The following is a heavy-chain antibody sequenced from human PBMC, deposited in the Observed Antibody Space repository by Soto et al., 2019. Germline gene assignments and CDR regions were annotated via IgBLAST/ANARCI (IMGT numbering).Heavy chain of an antibody. CDR3: VRSSGVPTPDFAY. CDR2: ISHDGTSR. V-gene: IGHV3-30-3*01. D-gene: IGHD3-10*01. J-gene: IGHJ4*02. Sequence: QVRLVESGGGVVQPGRSLRLSCAASGFTFNIYAMHWVRQAPGKGLEWVAVISHDGTSRYYGDSVKGRVTISRDNSKSMVFVQMNSLGVEDTAVYYCVRSSGVPTPDFAYWGQGTLVTVSS. CDR1: GFTFNIYA.